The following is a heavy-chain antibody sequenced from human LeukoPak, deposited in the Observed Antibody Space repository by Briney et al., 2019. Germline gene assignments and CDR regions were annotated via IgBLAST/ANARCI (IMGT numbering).Heavy chain of an antibody. Sequence: GASVKVSCKASGGTFSSYAISWVRQAPGQGLEWMGGIIPIFGTANYAQKFQGRVTITADESTSTAYMELRSLRSDDTAVYYCAREGEEQLYYFDYWGQGTLVTVSS. CDR2: IIPIFGTA. CDR1: GGTFSSYA. V-gene: IGHV1-69*13. CDR3: AREGEEQLYYFDY. J-gene: IGHJ4*02. D-gene: IGHD6-6*01.